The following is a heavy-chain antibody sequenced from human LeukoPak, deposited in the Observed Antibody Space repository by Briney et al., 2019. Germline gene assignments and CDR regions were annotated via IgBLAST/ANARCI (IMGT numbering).Heavy chain of an antibody. D-gene: IGHD2-2*01. V-gene: IGHV1-69*06. J-gene: IGHJ4*02. CDR2: IIPIFGTA. Sequence: GASVKVSCKASGGTFSSYAISWVRQAPGQGLEWMGGIIPIFGTANYAQKFQGRVTITADKSTSTAYMELSSLRSEDTAVYYCAKGAPQYAGGGVYFDYWGQGTLVTVSS. CDR1: GGTFSSYA. CDR3: AKGAPQYAGGGVYFDY.